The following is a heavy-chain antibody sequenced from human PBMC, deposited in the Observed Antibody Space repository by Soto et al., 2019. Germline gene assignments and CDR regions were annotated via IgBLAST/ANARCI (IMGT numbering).Heavy chain of an antibody. J-gene: IGHJ6*03. CDR2: INHSGST. V-gene: IGHV4-34*01. D-gene: IGHD2-2*01. CDR1: GGSFSGYY. Sequence: PSETLSLTCAVYGGSFSGYYWSWIRQPPGKGLEWIGEINHSGSTNYNPSLKSRVTISVDTSKNQFSLKLSSVTAADTAVYYCASLGGLLLRYYYMDVWGKGTMVTVSS. CDR3: ASLGGLLLRYYYMDV.